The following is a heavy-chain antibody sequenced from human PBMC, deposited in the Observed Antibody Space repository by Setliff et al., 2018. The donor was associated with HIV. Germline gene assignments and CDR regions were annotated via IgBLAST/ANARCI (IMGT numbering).Heavy chain of an antibody. CDR1: GGTFNTHA. CDR3: ARHYFDSNSDYRPLFDS. V-gene: IGHV1-69*10. J-gene: IGHJ5*01. CDR2: IIPVRGLA. Sequence: GASVKVSCKASGGTFNTHAFSWVRQAPGQGLEWMGGIIPVRGLANYARNFQGRVTITADTSTNTAYLEVVSLRSEDTAIYYCARHYFDSNSDYRPLFDSWRQGTRVTVSS. D-gene: IGHD3-22*01.